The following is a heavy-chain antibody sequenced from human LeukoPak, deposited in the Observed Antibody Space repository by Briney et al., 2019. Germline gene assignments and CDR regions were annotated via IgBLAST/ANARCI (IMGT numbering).Heavy chain of an antibody. CDR2: IWHDGSDK. V-gene: IGHV3-33*01. J-gene: IGHJ6*02. Sequence: GRSLRLSCVASGLIFSNYGMHWVCQAPGKGLEWVAIIWHDGSDKYYADSVKGRFTISRDNSKNTLYLQMNSLRAEDTAVYYCARDSQYYYYGMDVWGQGTTVTVSS. CDR3: ARDSQYYYYGMDV. CDR1: GLIFSNYG.